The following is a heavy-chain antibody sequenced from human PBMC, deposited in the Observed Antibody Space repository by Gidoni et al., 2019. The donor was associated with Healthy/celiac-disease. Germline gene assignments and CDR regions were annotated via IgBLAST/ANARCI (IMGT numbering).Heavy chain of an antibody. D-gene: IGHD2-2*02. CDR2: FYYSGST. Sequence: QVQLQESGPGLVKPSETLSLTCTVPGGSISSYYWSWIRPPPGKGLEWIGYFYYSGSTNYNPSLKSRVTISVDTSKNQFSLKLSSVTAADTAVYYCERAVVVPAAIRDYYYYYGMDVWGQGTTVTVSS. J-gene: IGHJ6*02. V-gene: IGHV4-59*01. CDR1: GGSISSYY. CDR3: ERAVVVPAAIRDYYYYYGMDV.